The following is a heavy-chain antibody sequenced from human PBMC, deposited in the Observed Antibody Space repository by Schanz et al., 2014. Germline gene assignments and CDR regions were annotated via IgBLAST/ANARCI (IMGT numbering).Heavy chain of an antibody. CDR2: ISSSSGTI. J-gene: IGHJ6*02. V-gene: IGHV3-48*04. CDR1: GFTFSNYG. D-gene: IGHD3-10*01. Sequence: VQLVESGGDLVKPGGSLRLSCEASGFTFSNYGMNWVRQAPEKGLEWVSYISSSSGTIYYADSVKGRFSISRDNGETSVYLQINSLRVEDTAVYYCARVLARYQYYGVDVWGQGTTVIVSS. CDR3: ARVLARYQYYGVDV.